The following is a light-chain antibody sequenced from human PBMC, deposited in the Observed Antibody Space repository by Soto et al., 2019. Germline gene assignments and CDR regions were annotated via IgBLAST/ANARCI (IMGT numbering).Light chain of an antibody. CDR3: QHYNSYSEA. J-gene: IGKJ1*01. V-gene: IGKV3-15*01. CDR2: GAS. Sequence: EIMMTQSPATLSVSPGERATLSCRASQSVSSKLAWFQQKPGQAPRLLIYGASTRATGLPARFSGTGSGAEFTLTISSLQPDDFATYYCQHYNSYSEAFGQGTKVELK. CDR1: QSVSSK.